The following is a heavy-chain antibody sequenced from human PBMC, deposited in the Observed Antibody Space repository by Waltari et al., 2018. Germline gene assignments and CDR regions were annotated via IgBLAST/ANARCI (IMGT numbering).Heavy chain of an antibody. Sequence: GVGWIRQPPGKALEWLALIYWDDDKRYRPSLKSRLTITKHTSKNQVVLTMTNMDSVDTATYYCAHKKYGVVNSFDYWGQGILVTVSA. CDR1: G. J-gene: IGHJ4*02. CDR2: IYWDDDK. V-gene: IGHV2-5*02. CDR3: AHKKYGVVNSFDY. D-gene: IGHD2-15*01.